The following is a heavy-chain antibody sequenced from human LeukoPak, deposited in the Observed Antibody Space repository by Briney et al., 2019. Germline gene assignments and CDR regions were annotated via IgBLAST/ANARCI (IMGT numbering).Heavy chain of an antibody. V-gene: IGHV4-59*01. D-gene: IGHD2-2*01. CDR3: AREHCSTSNCYADY. Sequence: SETLSLTCTVSSDSISGYYWTWIRQPPGKGLEWIGYIYYTGSTNYNPSLKSRVTISVDTSKNQFSLRLSSVTAADTAVYYCAREHCSTSNCYADYWGQGTLVTVSS. CDR1: SDSISGYY. J-gene: IGHJ4*02. CDR2: IYYTGST.